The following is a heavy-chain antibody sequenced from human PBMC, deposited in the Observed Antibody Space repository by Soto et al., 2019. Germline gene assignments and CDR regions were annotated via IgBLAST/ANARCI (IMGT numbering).Heavy chain of an antibody. V-gene: IGHV4-4*07. D-gene: IGHD1-1*01. Sequence: SETLSLTCTVSGGSISSYYWSWIRQPAGKGLEWIGRIYTSVSTNYNPSLKSRVTMSVDTSKNQFSLKLSSVTAADTAVYYCARTSRTALNPGSVSYYYGMDVWGQGTRVTVSS. CDR1: GGSISSYY. CDR2: IYTSVST. CDR3: ARTSRTALNPGSVSYYYGMDV. J-gene: IGHJ6*02.